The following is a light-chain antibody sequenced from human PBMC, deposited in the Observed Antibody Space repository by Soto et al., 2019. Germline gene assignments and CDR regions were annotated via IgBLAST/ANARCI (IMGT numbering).Light chain of an antibody. CDR3: QQYNSYLVT. CDR2: KAS. CDR1: QSISSW. Sequence: DIQMTQSPSTLSASVGDRVTITCRASQSISSWLAWYQQKPGKAPKLLIYKASSLESGVPSRFSGSGSGTEFTLTISSLQHDDFATYYCQQYNSYLVTFGPGTKLEIK. J-gene: IGKJ2*01. V-gene: IGKV1-5*03.